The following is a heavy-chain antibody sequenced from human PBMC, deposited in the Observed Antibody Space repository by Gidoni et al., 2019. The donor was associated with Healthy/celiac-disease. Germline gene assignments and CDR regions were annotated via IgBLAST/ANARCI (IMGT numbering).Heavy chain of an antibody. D-gene: IGHD3-22*01. CDR1: GFTFSHAW. Sequence: EVQLVESGGGLVKPGGSLRLSCAAPGFTFSHAWMSWVRQAPGKGLEWVGRIKSKTDGGTTDYAAPVKGRFTISRDDSKNTLYLQMNSRKTEDTAVYYCTTWPKYYYDSSGYYNFDYGGQGTLVTVSS. CDR3: TTWPKYYYDSSGYYNFDY. V-gene: IGHV3-15*01. J-gene: IGHJ4*02. CDR2: IKSKTDGGTT.